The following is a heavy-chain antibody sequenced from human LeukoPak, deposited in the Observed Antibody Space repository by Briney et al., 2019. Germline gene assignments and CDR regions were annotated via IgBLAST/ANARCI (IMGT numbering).Heavy chain of an antibody. V-gene: IGHV4-38-2*02. CDR1: GYSISSGYY. Sequence: SETLSLTCIVSGYSISSGYYWGWIRQPPGKGLEWIGSIYHSGNTYYNPSLKSRVTISVDTSNNLFSLRLSSVTAADTAVYYCARDPRYYDSSGYNDYFDYWGQGTLVTVSS. D-gene: IGHD3-22*01. CDR3: ARDPRYYDSSGYNDYFDY. J-gene: IGHJ4*02. CDR2: IYHSGNT.